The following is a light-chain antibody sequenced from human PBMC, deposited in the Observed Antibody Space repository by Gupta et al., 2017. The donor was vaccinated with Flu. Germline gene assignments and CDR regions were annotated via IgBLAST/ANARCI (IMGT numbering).Light chain of an antibody. V-gene: IGKV1-12*01. CDR1: QNIYSE. J-gene: IGKJ4*01. CDR3: QQGNSFPFT. CDR2: AAT. Sequence: PSFVSASVGDRVSLTCRASQNIYSEVEWYQQKPGKAPKLLIDAATTGKSGVPSRFSGSGYGTDFTLTINSRQPEDFANYYCQQGNSFPFTFGGGTXVEIK.